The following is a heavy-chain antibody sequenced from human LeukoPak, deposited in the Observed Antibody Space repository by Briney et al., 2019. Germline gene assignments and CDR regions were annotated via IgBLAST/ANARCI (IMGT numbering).Heavy chain of an antibody. CDR2: ISAYNGNT. CDR1: GYTFTSYG. CDR3: ASSSNYAGDYYYGMDV. V-gene: IGHV1-18*01. Sequence: ASVKVSCKASGYTFTSYGISWVRQAPGQGLEWMGWISAYNGNTNYAQKLQGRVTMTTDTSTSTAYMELRSLRSDDTAAYYCASSSNYAGDYYYGMDVWGQGTTVTVSS. J-gene: IGHJ6*02. D-gene: IGHD4-11*01.